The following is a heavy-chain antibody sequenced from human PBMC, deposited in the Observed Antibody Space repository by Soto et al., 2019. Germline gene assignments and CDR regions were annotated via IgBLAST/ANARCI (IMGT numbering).Heavy chain of an antibody. Sequence: QITLKESGPTLVKPTQTLTLTCTFSGFSLRISGVGVGWIRQPPGKALEWLALIYWVDDKSYSPSLKSRLTITKDTSKYQVVLTMTNMDPVDTSTYFCAHRRHHNWVDPWGQRTLVTFSS. CDR2: IYWVDDK. J-gene: IGHJ5*02. CDR3: AHRRHHNWVDP. V-gene: IGHV2-5*02. CDR1: GFSLRISGVG.